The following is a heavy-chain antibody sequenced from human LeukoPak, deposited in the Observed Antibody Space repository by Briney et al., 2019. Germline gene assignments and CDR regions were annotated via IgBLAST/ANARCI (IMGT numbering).Heavy chain of an antibody. Sequence: GGSLRLSCAVSEFTFSNYAMHWVRQPPGKGLEWVAVVSSHGNDGYYADSLRGRFTISRDNSKNTLYLQIDSLRLEDTAIYYCTRDAYNLNDFDYWGQGTLVTVSS. D-gene: IGHD1-1*01. CDR2: VSSHGNDG. CDR1: EFTFSNYA. V-gene: IGHV3-30*17. J-gene: IGHJ4*02. CDR3: TRDAYNLNDFDY.